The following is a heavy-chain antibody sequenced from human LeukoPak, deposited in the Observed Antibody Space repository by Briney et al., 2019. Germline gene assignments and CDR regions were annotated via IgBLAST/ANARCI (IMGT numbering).Heavy chain of an antibody. CDR3: ARQTPYHGNHYFDY. D-gene: IGHD1-14*01. CDR1: GGSISSQY. CDR2: IDPTGLT. J-gene: IGHJ4*02. Sequence: PSETLSLTCTVSGGSISSQYWSWIRQSPGKGLEWIGYIDPTGLTSYNPSLNSRVTISEDTSKNQFSLKVRSVTTADTAVYFCARQTPYHGNHYFDYWGQETLVTVSS. V-gene: IGHV4-4*09.